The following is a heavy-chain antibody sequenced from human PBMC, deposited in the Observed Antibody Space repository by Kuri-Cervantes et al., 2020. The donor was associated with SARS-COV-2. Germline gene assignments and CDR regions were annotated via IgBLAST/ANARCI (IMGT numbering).Heavy chain of an antibody. J-gene: IGHJ4*02. CDR1: GGSISSSSYY. Sequence: SCTVSGGSISSSSYYWGWIRQPPGKGLEWIGSIYYSGSPYYNPSLKSRVTISVDTSKNQFSLKLSSVTAADTAVYYCARDLGGGSYYHFEVYFDYWGQGTLVTVSS. D-gene: IGHD1-26*01. CDR3: ARDLGGGSYYHFEVYFDY. CDR2: IYYSGSP. V-gene: IGHV4-39*02.